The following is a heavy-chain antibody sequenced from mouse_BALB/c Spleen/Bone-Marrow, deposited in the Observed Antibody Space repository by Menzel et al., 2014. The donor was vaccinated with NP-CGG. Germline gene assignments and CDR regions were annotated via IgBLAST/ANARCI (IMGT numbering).Heavy chain of an antibody. V-gene: IGHV1-26*01. J-gene: IGHJ3*01. D-gene: IGHD2-14*01. Sequence: VQLQQSGPELVKPGASVKMSCKASGYTFTDYYMKWVKQSHGKNLEWIGDINPNNGDTFYNQKFKGKATLTVDKSSSTAYMQLNSLTSEDSAVYYCARGNYRCDWFAYWGQGTLVTVSA. CDR1: GYTFTDYY. CDR3: ARGNYRCDWFAY. CDR2: INPNNGDT.